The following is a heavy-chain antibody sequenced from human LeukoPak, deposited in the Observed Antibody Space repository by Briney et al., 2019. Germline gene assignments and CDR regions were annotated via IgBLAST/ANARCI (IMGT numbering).Heavy chain of an antibody. D-gene: IGHD2-8*01. CDR3: AKAPGVSDAFDI. V-gene: IGHV3-30*18. CDR1: GFTFSSYG. CDR2: ISYDGSNK. Sequence: GGSLRLSCAASGFTFSSYGMHWVRQAPGKGLEWVAVISYDGSNKYYADSAKGRFTISRDNSKNTLYLQMNSLRAEDTAVYYCAKAPGVSDAFDIWGQGTMVTVSS. J-gene: IGHJ3*02.